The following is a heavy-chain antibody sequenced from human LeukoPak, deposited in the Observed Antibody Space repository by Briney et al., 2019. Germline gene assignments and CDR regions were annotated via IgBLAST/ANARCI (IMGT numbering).Heavy chain of an antibody. V-gene: IGHV4-30-4*01. CDR3: ARRETTVTTFDY. CDR1: GGSISSGDYY. D-gene: IGHD4-17*01. J-gene: IGHJ4*02. Sequence: SETLSLTCTVSGGSISSGDYYWSWIRQPPGKGLEWIGYIYYSGSTYYNPSLKSRVTISVDTSKNQFSLKLSSVTAADTAVYYCARRETTVTTFDYWGQGTLVTVSS. CDR2: IYYSGST.